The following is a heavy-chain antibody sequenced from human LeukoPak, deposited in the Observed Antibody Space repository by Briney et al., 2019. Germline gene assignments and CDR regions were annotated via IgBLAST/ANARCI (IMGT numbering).Heavy chain of an antibody. CDR3: ARGSGSYYKHLDY. CDR1: GFTFSSYG. J-gene: IGHJ4*02. Sequence: GGSLRLSCAASGFTFSSYGMHWVRQAPGKGLEWVAFIRYDGSIKYYADSVKGRFTISRDNSKNTLYLQMNSLRAEDTAVYYCARGSGSYYKHLDYWGQGTLVTVSS. CDR2: IRYDGSIK. D-gene: IGHD1-26*01. V-gene: IGHV3-30*02.